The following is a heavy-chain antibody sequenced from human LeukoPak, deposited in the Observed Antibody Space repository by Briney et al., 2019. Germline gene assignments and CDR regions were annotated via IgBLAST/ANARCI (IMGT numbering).Heavy chain of an antibody. CDR3: ARALTKTQPSDI. CDR2: IYYSGST. Sequence: SETLSLTCAVYGGSFSGYYWSWIRQPPGKGLEWIGYIYYSGSTNYNPSLKSRVTISVDTSKNQFSLKLSSVTAADTAVYYCARALTKTQPSDIWGQGTMVTVSS. J-gene: IGHJ3*02. D-gene: IGHD2-2*01. V-gene: IGHV4-59*01. CDR1: GGSFSGYY.